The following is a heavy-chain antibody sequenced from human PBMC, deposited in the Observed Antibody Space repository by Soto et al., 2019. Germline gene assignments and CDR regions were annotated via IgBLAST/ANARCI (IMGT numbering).Heavy chain of an antibody. D-gene: IGHD3-10*01. CDR1: GGSVSSVSYY. CDR2: IYYSGST. CDR3: AREGSIYGMDV. J-gene: IGHJ6*02. Sequence: SETLSLTCTVSGGSVSSVSYYWSWIRQPPGKGLEWIGYIYYSGSTNYNPSLKSRVTISVDTSKNQFSLKLSSVTAADTAVYYCAREGSIYGMDVWGQGTTVTVSS. V-gene: IGHV4-61*01.